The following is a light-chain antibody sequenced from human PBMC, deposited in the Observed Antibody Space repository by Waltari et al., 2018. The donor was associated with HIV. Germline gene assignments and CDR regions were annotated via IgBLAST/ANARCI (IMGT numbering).Light chain of an antibody. J-gene: IGLJ1*01. CDR2: QDT. CDR1: SLGTQY. Sequence: SHELTQSPSLSVSPGQTASVTCSGDSLGTQYVYWYQHKPGQSSVLVIYQDTKRPSGIPERFSGSNSGNTATLTISGTQVMDEADYYCQAWDSNTAVFGSGTKVNVL. V-gene: IGLV3-1*01. CDR3: QAWDSNTAV.